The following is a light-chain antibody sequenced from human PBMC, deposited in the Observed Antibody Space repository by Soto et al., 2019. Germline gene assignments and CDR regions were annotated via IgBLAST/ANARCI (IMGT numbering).Light chain of an antibody. J-gene: IGKJ2*01. CDR3: QQYNNWPYN. CDR2: GAS. Sequence: EIVMTQSPATLAVSPGERAALSCRASQSVSSNFAWYQQKPAQAPRLLIYGASSRATGTPARFSGSGSGTEFTLTISSLQSEDFAVYYCQQYNNWPYNFGLGTKLEIK. V-gene: IGKV3-15*01. CDR1: QSVSSN.